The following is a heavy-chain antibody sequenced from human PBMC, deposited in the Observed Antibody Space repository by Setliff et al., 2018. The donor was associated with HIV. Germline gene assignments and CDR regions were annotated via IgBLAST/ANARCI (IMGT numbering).Heavy chain of an antibody. J-gene: IGHJ3*02. V-gene: IGHV4-59*08. Sequence: SETLSLTCTVSGGSISSYYWSWIRQHPGKGLEWIGYIYYSGSTYYNPSLKSRVTISVDTSKNQFSLKLNSVTAADTAVYHCARGDTYYHDRSGYVKSALDAFDIWGRGTMVTVS. D-gene: IGHD3-22*01. CDR1: GGSISSYY. CDR3: ARGDTYYHDRSGYVKSALDAFDI. CDR2: IYYSGST.